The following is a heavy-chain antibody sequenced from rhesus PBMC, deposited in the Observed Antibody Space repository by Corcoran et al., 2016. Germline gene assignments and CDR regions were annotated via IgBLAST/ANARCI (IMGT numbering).Heavy chain of an antibody. CDR3: ASSTGTSFDY. J-gene: IGHJ4*01. CDR2: IYGSGSST. CDR1: GGSISSSY. Sequence: QLQLQESGPGLVKPSETLSVTCAVSGGSISSSYWSWIRQASGKGLEWIGYIYGSGSSTNYNPSLKSRVTLSGDTSKNQRSLKLSSVTAADTAVYYCASSTGTSFDYWGQGVLVTVSS. V-gene: IGHV4-169*02. D-gene: IGHD7-45*01.